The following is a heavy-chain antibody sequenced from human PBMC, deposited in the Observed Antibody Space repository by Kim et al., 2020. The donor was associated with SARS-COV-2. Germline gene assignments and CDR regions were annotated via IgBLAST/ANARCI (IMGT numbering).Heavy chain of an antibody. Sequence: GGSLRLSCAASGFTFDDYAMHWVRQAPGKGLEWVSGISWNSGSIGYADSVKGRFTISRDNAKNSLYLQMNSLRAEDTALYYCAKDISGSYLDHDAFDIWGQGTMVTVSS. CDR2: ISWNSGSI. D-gene: IGHD1-26*01. J-gene: IGHJ3*02. V-gene: IGHV3-9*01. CDR3: AKDISGSYLDHDAFDI. CDR1: GFTFDDYA.